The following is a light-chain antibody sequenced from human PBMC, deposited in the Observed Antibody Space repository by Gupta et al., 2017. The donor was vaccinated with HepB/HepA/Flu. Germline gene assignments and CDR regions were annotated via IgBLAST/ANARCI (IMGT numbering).Light chain of an antibody. Sequence: EILLTQSPGTLSLSPGARATLSCRASQTVSSTFVAWYQHKPGRAPRLLVHGASTRATGIADRFSGSGSGTDFTLTISRLEPEDFAVYYCQQYGTPPWTFGQGTMVEIK. V-gene: IGKV3-20*01. CDR3: QQYGTPPWT. CDR2: GAS. J-gene: IGKJ1*01. CDR1: QTVSSTF.